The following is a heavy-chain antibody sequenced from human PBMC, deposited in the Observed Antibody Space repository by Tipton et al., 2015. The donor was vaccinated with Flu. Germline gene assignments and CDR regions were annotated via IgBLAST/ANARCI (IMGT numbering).Heavy chain of an antibody. CDR1: GGSISTSGYF. D-gene: IGHD5-12*01. V-gene: IGHV4-39*07. CDR2: MYYSGST. Sequence: LRLSCTVSGGSISTSGYFWGWIRQPPGKGLEWIGSMYYSGSTNYNPSLKSRVTISVDTSKNQFSLKLSSVTAADTAVYYCAREGHIVATTSGMDVWGQGATVTVSS. CDR3: AREGHIVATTSGMDV. J-gene: IGHJ6*02.